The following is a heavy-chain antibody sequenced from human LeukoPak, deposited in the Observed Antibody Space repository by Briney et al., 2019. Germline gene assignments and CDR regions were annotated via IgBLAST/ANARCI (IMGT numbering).Heavy chain of an antibody. Sequence: PGGSLRLSCAASGFTFSSYSMNWVRQAPGKGLEWVSSISSSSSYIYYADSVEGRFTISRDNAKNSLYLQMNSLRAEDTAVYYCARDLGGSYGGGGAFDIWGQGTMVTVSS. J-gene: IGHJ3*02. CDR1: GFTFSSYS. V-gene: IGHV3-21*01. D-gene: IGHD1-26*01. CDR3: ARDLGGSYGGGGAFDI. CDR2: ISSSSSYI.